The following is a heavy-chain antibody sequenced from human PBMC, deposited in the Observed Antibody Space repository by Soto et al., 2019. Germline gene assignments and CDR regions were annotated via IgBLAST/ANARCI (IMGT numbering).Heavy chain of an antibody. CDR3: ARDPFAPGIAVAGPYYYFYGMDV. V-gene: IGHV6-1*01. CDR1: GDSVSSNSAS. J-gene: IGHJ6*02. D-gene: IGHD6-19*01. Sequence: SQTLSLTCVISGDSVSSNSASWNWIRQSPSRGLEWLGMTYYRSKWYNDYAVSVKSRITNNPDTSKNQFSLQLNSVTPEDTAVYYCARDPFAPGIAVAGPYYYFYGMDVWGQGTTVTVSS. CDR2: TYYRSKWYN.